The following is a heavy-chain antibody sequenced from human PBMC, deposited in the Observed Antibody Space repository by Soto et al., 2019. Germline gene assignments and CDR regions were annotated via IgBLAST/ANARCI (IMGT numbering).Heavy chain of an antibody. D-gene: IGHD3-16*02. CDR1: GFTFSSYA. CDR3: AKGVYDYVWGSYRSYYFDY. Sequence: EVQLLESGGGLVQPGGSLRLSCAASGFTFSSYAMSWVRQAPGKGLEWVSAISGSGGSTYYADSVKGRFTISRDNSKNTLYLQMNSLRAEDTAVYYCAKGVYDYVWGSYRSYYFDYWGQGTLVTLSS. J-gene: IGHJ4*02. V-gene: IGHV3-23*01. CDR2: ISGSGGST.